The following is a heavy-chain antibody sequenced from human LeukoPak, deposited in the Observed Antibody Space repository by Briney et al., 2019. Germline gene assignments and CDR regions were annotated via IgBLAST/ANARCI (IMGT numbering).Heavy chain of an antibody. D-gene: IGHD3-22*01. Sequence: GGSLRLSCAASGFTFQNYAMSWVRQAPGKGLEWASRISGSGPSTDYADSVKGRFTISRDKSKNTLYLQMNSLRAEDTAVYYCARPPTFYYDSSHYHYDYWGQGTLVTVSS. V-gene: IGHV3-23*01. CDR3: ARPPTFYYDSSHYHYDY. CDR2: ISGSGPST. CDR1: GFTFQNYA. J-gene: IGHJ4*02.